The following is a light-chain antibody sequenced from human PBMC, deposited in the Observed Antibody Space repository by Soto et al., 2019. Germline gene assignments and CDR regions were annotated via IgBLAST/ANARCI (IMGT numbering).Light chain of an antibody. Sequence: QSALTQPASVSGSPGQSITISCTGTSSDVGGYNHVAWYQQYPGKAPKLIIFEVSDRPSGISNRFSGSKSANTASLSISGLPAEYEADYYCRSSKRGTTPVFGGGTMVPVL. CDR3: RSSKRGTTPV. J-gene: IGLJ2*01. CDR2: EVS. V-gene: IGLV2-14*01. CDR1: SSDVGGYNH.